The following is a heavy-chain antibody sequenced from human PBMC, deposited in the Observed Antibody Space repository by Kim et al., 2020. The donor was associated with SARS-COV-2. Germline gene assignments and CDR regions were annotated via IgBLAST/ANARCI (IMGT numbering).Heavy chain of an antibody. V-gene: IGHV1-8*02. Sequence: ASVKVSCKASGYSFTSYDINWTRQATGQGLEWMGWVNPYSGNTGYAQRFQGRITMTTDTATRTAYIELSSLRSEDTAVYYCASGPSGWYDYWGQGTLVTVSS. CDR1: GYSFTSYD. CDR2: VNPYSGNT. J-gene: IGHJ4*02. D-gene: IGHD6-19*01. CDR3: ASGPSGWYDY.